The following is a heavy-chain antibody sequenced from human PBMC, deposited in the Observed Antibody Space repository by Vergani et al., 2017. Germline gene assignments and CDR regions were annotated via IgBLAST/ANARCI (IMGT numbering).Heavy chain of an antibody. CDR1: GFTVSSNY. J-gene: IGHJ4*02. CDR3: AKYLRDSTDGLPDS. D-gene: IGHD2-21*02. V-gene: IGHV3-66*01. CDR2: IYSGGST. Sequence: EVQVVETGGGLVQPGGSLRLPCAAPGFTVSSNYMSWVRQAPGKGLEWVSVIYSGGSTYYADSVKGRFIISRDNSKDILYLQMDSLRSEDTALYYCAKYLRDSTDGLPDSWGPGTLVIVSS.